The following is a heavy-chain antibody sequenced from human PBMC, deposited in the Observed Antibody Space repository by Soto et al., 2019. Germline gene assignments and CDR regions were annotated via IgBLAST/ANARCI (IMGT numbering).Heavy chain of an antibody. CDR1: GFTFSSYA. Sequence: QVQLVESGGGVVQPGRSLRLSCAASGFTFSSYAMHWVRQAPGKGLEWVAVISYDGSNKYYADSVKGRFTISRDNSKNTLYLQMNSLRAEDTAVYYCAREEAVATAGLWDYWGQGTLVTVSS. J-gene: IGHJ4*02. CDR3: AREEAVATAGLWDY. CDR2: ISYDGSNK. V-gene: IGHV3-30-3*01. D-gene: IGHD6-19*01.